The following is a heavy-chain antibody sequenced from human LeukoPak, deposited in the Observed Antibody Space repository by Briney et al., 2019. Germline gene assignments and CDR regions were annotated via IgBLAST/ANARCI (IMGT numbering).Heavy chain of an antibody. CDR1: GFSLSSYA. V-gene: IGHV3-23*01. Sequence: PGGSLTLSCAASGFSLSSYAMSWVRQAPGKGLEWVSAISSTDAGTYHADSVKGRFTISRDNSKNTLYLQMNSLRVEDTAVYYCAKAPRFGDHATEYYYYYMHVWGKGTTVTVSS. D-gene: IGHD3-16*01. CDR3: AKAPRFGDHATEYYYYYMHV. CDR2: ISSTDAGT. J-gene: IGHJ6*03.